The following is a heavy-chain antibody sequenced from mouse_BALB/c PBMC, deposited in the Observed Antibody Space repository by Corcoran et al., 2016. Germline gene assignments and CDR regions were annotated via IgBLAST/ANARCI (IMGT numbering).Heavy chain of an antibody. CDR2: ISYDGSN. CDR3: ARAYYGQDY. V-gene: IGHV3-6*02. CDR1: GYSITSGYY. Sequence: DVQLQESGPGLVKPSQSLSLTCSVTGYSITSGYYWNWIRQFPGNKLEWMGYISYDGSNNYNPSLKNRISITRDTSKNQFFLKLNSVTTEDTATYYGARAYYGQDYWGQGTTLTVSS. J-gene: IGHJ2*01. D-gene: IGHD1-2*01.